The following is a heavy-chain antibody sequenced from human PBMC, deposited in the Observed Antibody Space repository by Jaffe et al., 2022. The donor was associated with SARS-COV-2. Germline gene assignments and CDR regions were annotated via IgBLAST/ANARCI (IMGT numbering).Heavy chain of an antibody. CDR1: GFTFSSYG. Sequence: QVQLVESGGGVVQPGRSLRLSCAASGFTFSSYGMHWVRQAPGKGLEWVAVISYDGSNKYYADSVKGRFTISRDNSKNTLYLQMNSLRAEDTAVYYCAKILGGSCCPYYYYGMDVWGQGTTVTVSS. D-gene: IGHD2-15*01. CDR3: AKILGGSCCPYYYYGMDV. CDR2: ISYDGSNK. J-gene: IGHJ6*02. V-gene: IGHV3-30*18.